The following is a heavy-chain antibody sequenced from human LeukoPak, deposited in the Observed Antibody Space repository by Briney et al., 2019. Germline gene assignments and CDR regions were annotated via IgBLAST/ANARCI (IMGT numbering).Heavy chain of an antibody. V-gene: IGHV3-30*02. CDR3: AKESKRIAARPGAFDI. J-gene: IGHJ3*02. CDR2: IRYDGSNK. Sequence: GGSLRLSCAASGFTFSSYGMHWVRQAPGKGLEWVAFIRYDGSNKYYADSVKGRFTISRDNSENTLYLQMNSLRAEDTAVYYCAKESKRIAARPGAFDIWGQGTMVTVSS. CDR1: GFTFSSYG. D-gene: IGHD6-6*01.